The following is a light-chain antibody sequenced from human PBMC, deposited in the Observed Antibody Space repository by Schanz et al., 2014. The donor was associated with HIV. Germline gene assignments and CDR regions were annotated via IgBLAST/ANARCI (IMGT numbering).Light chain of an antibody. CDR3: SSHAGSDKFGI. J-gene: IGLJ2*01. V-gene: IGLV2-8*01. CDR1: SSDVGHYDY. Sequence: QSALTQPPSASGSRGQSVTISCTGTSSDVGHYDYVPWYQQHPGKAPKLMIYEVSKRPSGVPDRFSGSKSGNTASLTVSGLQAEDEADYYCSSHAGSDKFGIFGGGTKVTVL. CDR2: EVS.